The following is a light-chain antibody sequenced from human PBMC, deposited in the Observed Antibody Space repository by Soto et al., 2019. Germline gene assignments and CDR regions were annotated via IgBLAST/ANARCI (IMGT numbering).Light chain of an antibody. CDR1: QSVSTN. Sequence: EIVMTQSPDTLSVSPGERATLSCRASQSVSTNVAWYQQKPGQAPRLLIYGASARAKGIPARFSGSGSGTEFTLTISSLQSEDFAVYYCQHYTAFGQGTKVEIK. CDR3: QHYTA. V-gene: IGKV3-15*01. J-gene: IGKJ1*01. CDR2: GAS.